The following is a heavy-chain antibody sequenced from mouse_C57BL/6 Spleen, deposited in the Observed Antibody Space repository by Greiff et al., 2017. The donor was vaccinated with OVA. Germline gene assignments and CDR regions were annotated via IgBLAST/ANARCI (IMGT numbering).Heavy chain of an antibody. D-gene: IGHD3-2*02. J-gene: IGHJ3*01. Sequence: VQLQQSGPELVKPGASVKISCKASGYSFTGYYMNWVKQSPEKSLEWIGEINPSTGGTTYNQKFKAKATLTVDKSSSTAYMQLKSLTSEDSAVYYCARGGSSGYPPWFAYWGQGTLVTVSA. V-gene: IGHV1-42*01. CDR2: INPSTGGT. CDR3: ARGGSSGYPPWFAY. CDR1: GYSFTGYY.